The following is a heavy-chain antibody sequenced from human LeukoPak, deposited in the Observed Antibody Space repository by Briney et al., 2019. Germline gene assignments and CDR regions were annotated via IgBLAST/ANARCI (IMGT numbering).Heavy chain of an antibody. J-gene: IGHJ4*02. Sequence: GGSLRLSCAASGFTFDDYGMSWVRQAPGKGLEWVSGINWNGGSTDYADSVKGRYTISRDNAKNSLYLQMNSLRAEDTPLYYCARVGIAAAGTVDYWGQGTLVTVSS. V-gene: IGHV3-20*04. CDR2: INWNGGST. D-gene: IGHD6-13*01. CDR3: ARVGIAAAGTVDY. CDR1: GFTFDDYG.